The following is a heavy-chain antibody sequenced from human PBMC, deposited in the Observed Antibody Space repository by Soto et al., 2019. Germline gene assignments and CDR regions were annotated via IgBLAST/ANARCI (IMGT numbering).Heavy chain of an antibody. CDR2: ISSSSGYT. D-gene: IGHD4-17*01. CDR3: AKEYGRLDY. Sequence: GGSLRLSCAASGFTFSDYYMSWIRQAPGKGLEWVSYISSSSGYTNYADSVKGRFTISRDNAKNSLYLQMNSLRAEHKAVYYCAKEYGRLDYWGQGTLVTVSS. J-gene: IGHJ4*02. CDR1: GFTFSDYY. V-gene: IGHV3-11*06.